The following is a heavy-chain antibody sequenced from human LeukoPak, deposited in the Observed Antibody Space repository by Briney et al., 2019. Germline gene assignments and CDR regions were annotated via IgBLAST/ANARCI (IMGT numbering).Heavy chain of an antibody. Sequence: GGSLRLSCAASGFTFDDYAMHWVRQAPGKGLEWVSGISWNSGSIGYADSVKGRFTISRDNAKNSLYLQMNSLRAEDTALYYCAKDTGAVAASLDYWGQGTLVTVSS. CDR2: ISWNSGSI. CDR3: AKDTGAVAASLDY. V-gene: IGHV3-9*01. CDR1: GFTFDDYA. J-gene: IGHJ4*02. D-gene: IGHD6-19*01.